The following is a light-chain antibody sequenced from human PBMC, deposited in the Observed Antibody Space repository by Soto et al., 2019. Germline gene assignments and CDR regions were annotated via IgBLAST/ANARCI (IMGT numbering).Light chain of an antibody. V-gene: IGLV2-8*01. CDR3: SSYAGSNNYV. Sequence: QSVLTQPPSASGSPGQSVTISCTGTSSDLGGYNSVSWFQQHPGKAPKVIIYEVTKRPSGVPDRFSGSKFGNTASLTVSGLQAEDEADYYCSSYAGSNNYVFXTGTKLTVL. CDR2: EVT. CDR1: SSDLGGYNS. J-gene: IGLJ1*01.